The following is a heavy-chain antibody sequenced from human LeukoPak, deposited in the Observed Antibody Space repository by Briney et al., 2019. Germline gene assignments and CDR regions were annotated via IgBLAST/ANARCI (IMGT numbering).Heavy chain of an antibody. Sequence: GGSLRLSCAASGFTFNNYAMNWVRQAPGKGLEWVSHISPSGDSTYYADSVKGRFTISRDNSKNTLYLQMNSLRAEDTAVYYCLYSGSYWFDYWGQGTLVAVSS. J-gene: IGHJ4*02. CDR3: LYSGSYWFDY. CDR1: GFTFNNYA. CDR2: ISPSGDST. D-gene: IGHD3-10*01. V-gene: IGHV3-23*01.